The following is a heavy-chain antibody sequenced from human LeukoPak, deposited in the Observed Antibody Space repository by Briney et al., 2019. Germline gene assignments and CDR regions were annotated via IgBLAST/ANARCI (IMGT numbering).Heavy chain of an antibody. D-gene: IGHD6-13*01. J-gene: IGHJ6*03. CDR3: AGGLAAAHYYYYMEV. V-gene: IGHV3-48*03. CDR2: MSSSGSTI. Sequence: GGSLRLSCAASGFTFSSYEMNWVRQAPGKGLEWVSYMSSSGSTIYYADSVKGRFTISRDNAKNSLYLQMNSLRAEDTAVYYCAGGLAAAHYYYYMEVWGKGTTVTVSS. CDR1: GFTFSSYE.